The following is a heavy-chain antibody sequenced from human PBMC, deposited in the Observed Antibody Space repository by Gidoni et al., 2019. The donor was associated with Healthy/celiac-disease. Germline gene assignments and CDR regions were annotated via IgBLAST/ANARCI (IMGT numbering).Heavy chain of an antibody. D-gene: IGHD1-26*01. J-gene: IGHJ3*02. CDR3: AKDRGVGATSAFDI. Sequence: EVELLESGGGLGQAGGSLRLSCEADGVTLSCYAMSGVRQAPGQGLGCVSAISGSGGSAYYADSVTGRFTISRDNSKNTLYLQMNSLVAEDTAVYYCAKDRGVGATSAFDIWGQGTMVTVSS. CDR1: GVTLSCYA. CDR2: ISGSGGSA. V-gene: IGHV3-23*01.